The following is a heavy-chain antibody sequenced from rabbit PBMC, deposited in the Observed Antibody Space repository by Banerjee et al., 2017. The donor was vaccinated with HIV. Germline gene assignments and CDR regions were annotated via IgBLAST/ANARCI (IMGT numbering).Heavy chain of an antibody. CDR3: ARDRIRGAGYAGDGYAMSL. D-gene: IGHD6-1*01. Sequence: QEQLVEYGGDLVKPGASLTLTCKASGFSFSNKYVMCWVRQAPGKGLEWIACINTSSGNTVYASWAKGRFTISRTSSTTVTLQMTSLTAADTATYFCARDRIRGAGYAGDGYAMSLWGPGTLVTVS. CDR2: INTSSGNT. V-gene: IGHV1S45*01. CDR1: GFSFSNKYV. J-gene: IGHJ4*01.